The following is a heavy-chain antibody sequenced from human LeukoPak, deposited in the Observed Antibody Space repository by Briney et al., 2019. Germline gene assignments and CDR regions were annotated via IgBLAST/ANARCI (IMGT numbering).Heavy chain of an antibody. D-gene: IGHD2-2*01. Sequence: SETLSLTCTVSGGSISSSSYYWGWIRQPPGKGLEWIGSIYYSGSTYYNLSLKSRVTISVDTSKNQFSLKLSSVTAADTAVYYCARTDCSSTSCYIYYFDYWGQGTLVTVSS. J-gene: IGHJ4*02. CDR2: IYYSGST. V-gene: IGHV4-39*01. CDR1: GGSISSSSYY. CDR3: ARTDCSSTSCYIYYFDY.